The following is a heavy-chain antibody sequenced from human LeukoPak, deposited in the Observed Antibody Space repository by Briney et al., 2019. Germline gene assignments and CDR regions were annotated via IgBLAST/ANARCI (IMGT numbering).Heavy chain of an antibody. CDR2: ISSSSSYI. D-gene: IGHD3-10*01. Sequence: GGSLRLSCAASGFTFSSYSMNWVRQAPGKGLEWVSSISSSSSYIYYADSVKGRFTISRDNSRNSLYLQMNSLRTEDTALYYCAKERIGGSLDYWGQGTLLTVSS. CDR1: GFTFSSYS. J-gene: IGHJ4*02. V-gene: IGHV3-21*04. CDR3: AKERIGGSLDY.